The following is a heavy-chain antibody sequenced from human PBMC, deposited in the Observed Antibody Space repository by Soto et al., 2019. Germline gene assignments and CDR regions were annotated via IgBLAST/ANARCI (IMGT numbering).Heavy chain of an antibody. D-gene: IGHD3-16*02. Sequence: SCQGSGYTFTSYYIHWVRQAPGQGLEWMGIINPSGGSTSYAQKFQGRVTMTRDTSTSTAYMELSSLRSEDTAVYYCARNTFGGVIDAEDYYYMDVWGKGTTVTVSS. CDR1: GYTFTSYY. V-gene: IGHV1-46*01. CDR2: INPSGGST. J-gene: IGHJ6*03. CDR3: ARNTFGGVIDAEDYYYMDV.